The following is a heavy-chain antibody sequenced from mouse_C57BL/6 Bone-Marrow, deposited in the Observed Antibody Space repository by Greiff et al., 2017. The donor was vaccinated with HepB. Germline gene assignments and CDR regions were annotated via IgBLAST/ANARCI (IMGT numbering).Heavy chain of an antibody. V-gene: IGHV3-6*01. CDR3: SNYYGSSYYAMDY. Sequence: VQLQQSGPGLVKPSQSLSLTCSVTGYSITSGYYWNWIRQFPGNKLEWMGYISYDGSNNYNPSLKNRISITRDTSKNHFFLKLNSVTTEETATFYCSNYYGSSYYAMDYWGQGTSVTVSS. D-gene: IGHD1-1*01. CDR2: ISYDGSN. CDR1: GYSITSGYY. J-gene: IGHJ4*01.